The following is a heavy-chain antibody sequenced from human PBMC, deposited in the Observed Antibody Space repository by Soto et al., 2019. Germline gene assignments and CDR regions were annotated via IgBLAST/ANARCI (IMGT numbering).Heavy chain of an antibody. V-gene: IGHV3-33*01. J-gene: IGHJ6*02. CDR3: ATPTRFLAPLDYYYGMDV. CDR1: GFTFSSYG. Sequence: QVQLVESGGGVVQPGRSLRLSCAASGFTFSSYGMHWVRQAPGKGLEWVAVIWYDGSNKYYADSVKGRFTISRDNSKNTLYLQMNSLRAEDTAVYYCATPTRFLAPLDYYYGMDVWGQGTTVTVSS. CDR2: IWYDGSNK. D-gene: IGHD3-3*01.